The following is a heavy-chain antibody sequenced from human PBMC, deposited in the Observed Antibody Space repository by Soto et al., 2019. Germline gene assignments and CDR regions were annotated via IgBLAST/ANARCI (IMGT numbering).Heavy chain of an antibody. CDR2: VYPGDPET. J-gene: IGHJ6*02. CDR3: ARLGRQRYYYYGMDV. D-gene: IGHD6-6*01. Sequence: GESLKISCQGGGYDFTTFWIAWVRQMPGKGLEWMGIVYPGDPETRYSPSFQGQVTISADKSTNTAYLQWTSLKASDTAMYYCARLGRQRYYYYGMDVWGQGTTVTVSS. CDR1: GYDFTTFW. V-gene: IGHV5-51*01.